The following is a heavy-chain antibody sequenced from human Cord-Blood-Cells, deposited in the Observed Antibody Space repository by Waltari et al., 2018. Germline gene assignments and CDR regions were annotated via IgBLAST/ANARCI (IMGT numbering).Heavy chain of an antibody. CDR2: INHSGST. CDR3: AREVLTGDSVFDY. V-gene: IGHV4-34*01. Sequence: QVQLQQWGAGLLQPSETLSLTCAVYGGSFSGYSWSWIRQPPGKGLEWIGEINHSGSTNYNPSLKSRVTISVDTSKNQFSLKLSSVTAADTAVYYCAREVLTGDSVFDYWGQGTLVTVSS. J-gene: IGHJ4*02. CDR1: GGSFSGYS. D-gene: IGHD7-27*01.